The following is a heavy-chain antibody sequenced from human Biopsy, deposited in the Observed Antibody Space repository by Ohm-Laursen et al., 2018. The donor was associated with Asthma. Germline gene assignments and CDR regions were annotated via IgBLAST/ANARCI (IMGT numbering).Heavy chain of an antibody. CDR3: ARTFHFWSPYHAEHYQL. CDR2: IKHDGSEK. V-gene: IGHV3-7*01. D-gene: IGHD3-3*02. J-gene: IGHJ1*01. Sequence: SLRLSCSATGFTFGDYWMSWVRQVLGKGLEWVANIKHDGSEKNHVDSLKGRFTISRDNAKNSLYLQMNSLRAEDTAVYYCARTFHFWSPYHAEHYQLWGQGTLVTVSS. CDR1: GFTFGDYW.